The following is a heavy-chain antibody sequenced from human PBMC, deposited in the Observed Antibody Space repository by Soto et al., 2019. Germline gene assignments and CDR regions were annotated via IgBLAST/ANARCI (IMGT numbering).Heavy chain of an antibody. CDR2: INAGNDNT. J-gene: IGHJ4*02. Sequence: ASVKVSCKASGYTFTSYAIHWVRQAPGQRLEWMGWINAGNDNTKYSHKFQGRVNITRDTSASTAYMELSSLISEDTSVYYCARNGSYYFGHFDYWGQGTLVTVSS. D-gene: IGHD1-26*01. CDR1: GYTFTSYA. V-gene: IGHV1-3*01. CDR3: ARNGSYYFGHFDY.